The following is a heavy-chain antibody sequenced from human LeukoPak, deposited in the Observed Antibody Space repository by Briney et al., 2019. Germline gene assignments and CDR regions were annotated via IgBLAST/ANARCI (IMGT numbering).Heavy chain of an antibody. CDR2: KKQDGSGN. J-gene: IGHJ6*03. CDR3: ARNPSTPWYYYYSYMDV. CDR1: GFTFSSYW. D-gene: IGHD3-3*02. V-gene: IGHV3-7*01. Sequence: GGSLRLSCAASGFTFSSYWMSWVRRAPGKGLEGWTNKKQDGSGNYYVDSVKGRVTISRDNDKNSLYLQMNSLRAEDTDVYYCARNPSTPWYYYYSYMDVWGKGTTVTISS.